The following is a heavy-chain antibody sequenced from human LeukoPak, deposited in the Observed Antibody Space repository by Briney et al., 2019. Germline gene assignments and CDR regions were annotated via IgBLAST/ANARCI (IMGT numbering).Heavy chain of an antibody. CDR3: ARDQHDILTGYLAQLDY. J-gene: IGHJ4*02. CDR2: ISSSSSTI. D-gene: IGHD3-9*01. V-gene: IGHV3-48*01. CDR1: GFTFSSHG. Sequence: GGSLRLSCAASGFTFSSHGMNWVRQAPGKGLEWVSYISSSSSTIYYADSVKGRFTISRDNAKNSLYLQMNSLRAEDTAVYYCARDQHDILTGYLAQLDYWGQGTLVTVSS.